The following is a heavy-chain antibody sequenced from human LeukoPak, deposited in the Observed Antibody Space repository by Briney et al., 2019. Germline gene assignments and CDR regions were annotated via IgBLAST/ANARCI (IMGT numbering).Heavy chain of an antibody. Sequence: GGSLRLSCSASGFTFSSSAMHWVRQAPGKGLEYISAVSDNGVSTYYVDSVKGRFTVSRDNSKNTLYLHLSSLRAEDTAVYYCVLSPYGEYVGVGYWGQGTLVTVSS. J-gene: IGHJ4*02. CDR3: VLSPYGEYVGVGY. D-gene: IGHD3-16*01. V-gene: IGHV3-64D*06. CDR2: VSDNGVST. CDR1: GFTFSSSA.